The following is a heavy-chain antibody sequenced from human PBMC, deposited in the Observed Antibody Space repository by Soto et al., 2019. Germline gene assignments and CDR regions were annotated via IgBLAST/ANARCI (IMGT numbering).Heavy chain of an antibody. J-gene: IGHJ4*02. CDR2: ISSHGNDK. CDR3: AKDRDIAAAGYTFDY. Sequence: QVQLVESGGGVVQPGRSLRLSCAASAFTFNNFAMHWVRQAPGKGLEWLAVISSHGNDKYYADSVKGRFTISRDTSKNTLDLQINRLRAEDTAVYYGAKDRDIAAAGYTFDYWGQGTLVTVSS. D-gene: IGHD6-13*01. V-gene: IGHV3-30*18. CDR1: AFTFNNFA.